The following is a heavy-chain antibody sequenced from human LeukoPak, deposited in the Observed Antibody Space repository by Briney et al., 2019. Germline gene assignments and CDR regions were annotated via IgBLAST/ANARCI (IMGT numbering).Heavy chain of an antibody. Sequence: ASVKVSCKASGYTFTSYAMNRVRQAPGQGLGWMGWINTNTGNPTYAQGFTGRFVFSLDTSVSTAYLQISSLKAEDTAVYYCARGRYGYSYGPDDFDYWGQGTLVTVSS. CDR3: ARGRYGYSYGPDDFDY. J-gene: IGHJ4*02. V-gene: IGHV7-4-1*02. CDR2: INTNTGNP. CDR1: GYTFTSYA. D-gene: IGHD5-18*01.